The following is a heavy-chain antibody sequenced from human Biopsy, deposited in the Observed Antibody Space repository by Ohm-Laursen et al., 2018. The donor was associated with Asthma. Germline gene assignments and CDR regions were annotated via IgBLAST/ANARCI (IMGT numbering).Heavy chain of an antibody. CDR2: ISSLSRYI. D-gene: IGHD3-10*01. J-gene: IGHJ4*02. CDR1: GFDLRDYT. V-gene: IGHV3-21*01. CDR3: SRDFTIGSGSPFHF. Sequence: SLRLSSAASGFDLRDYTMNWVRQAPGKGLEWVASISSLSRYIYHATSLRGRFTISRDNAKRSLYLQMDSLRGDDTAVYYCSRDFTIGSGSPFHFWGRGTLVTVTA.